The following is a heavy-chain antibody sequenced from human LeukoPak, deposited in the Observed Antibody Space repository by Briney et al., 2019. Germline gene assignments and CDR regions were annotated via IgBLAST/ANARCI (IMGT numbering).Heavy chain of an antibody. D-gene: IGHD4-17*01. CDR1: GYTFASYD. J-gene: IGHJ5*02. CDR3: AREGDDYGDYGWFDP. Sequence: ASVKVSCKASGYTFASYDINWVRQATGQGLEWMGWMNPNSGNTGYAQKFQGRVTMTRNTSISTAYMELSSLRSEDTAVYYCAREGDDYGDYGWFDPWGQGTLVTVSS. V-gene: IGHV1-8*01. CDR2: MNPNSGNT.